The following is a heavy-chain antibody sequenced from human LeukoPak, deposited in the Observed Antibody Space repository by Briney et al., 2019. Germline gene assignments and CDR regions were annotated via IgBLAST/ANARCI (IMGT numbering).Heavy chain of an antibody. CDR3: ARGLYYFGSGKSDWFDP. CDR2: ISGYNGDT. CDR1: GYTFTSYG. D-gene: IGHD3-10*01. V-gene: IGHV1-18*01. Sequence: GASVKVSCKASGYTFTSYGISWVRQAPGQGLEWMGWISGYNGDTNYAQKLQGRLTMTTDTSTTTAYMELSSLRSDDTAVYYCARGLYYFGSGKSDWFDPWGQGTLVTVSS. J-gene: IGHJ5*02.